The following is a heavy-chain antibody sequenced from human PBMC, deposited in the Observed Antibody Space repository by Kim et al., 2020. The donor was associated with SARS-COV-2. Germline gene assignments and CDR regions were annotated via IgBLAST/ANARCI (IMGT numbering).Heavy chain of an antibody. CDR3: ARRPAVRGGPDY. J-gene: IGHJ4*02. Sequence: GESLKISCMGSGYTFKSYWIGWVRQMPGKGLEWMGIIYPDDSDTRYSPSFQGQVTISVDKSISTAYLQWSSLKASDSAMYYCARRPAVRGGPDYWGQGTLGTVSS. CDR2: IYPDDSDT. CDR1: GYTFKSYW. V-gene: IGHV5-51*01. D-gene: IGHD3-10*01.